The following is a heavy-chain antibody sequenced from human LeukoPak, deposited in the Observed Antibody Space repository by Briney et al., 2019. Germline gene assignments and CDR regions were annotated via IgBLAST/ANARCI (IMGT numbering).Heavy chain of an antibody. Sequence: PSQTLSLTCTVSGGSISSGSYYWSWIRQPPGKGLEWIGEINHSGSTNYNPSLKSRVTISVDTSKNQFSLKLSSVTAADTAVYYCARHRSYCGGDCYSGYVAHAFDIWGQGTMVTVSS. J-gene: IGHJ3*02. CDR3: ARHRSYCGGDCYSGYVAHAFDI. CDR2: INHSGST. D-gene: IGHD2-21*02. CDR1: GGSISSGSYY. V-gene: IGHV4-39*01.